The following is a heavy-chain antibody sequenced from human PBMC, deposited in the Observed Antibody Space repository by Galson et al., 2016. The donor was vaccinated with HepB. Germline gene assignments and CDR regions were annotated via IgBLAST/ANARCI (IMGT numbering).Heavy chain of an antibody. CDR3: ARLGYTFWTDRRTFNYFDP. Sequence: PALVKPTQTLTLTCTVSGFSLRNPTMGVSWIRQPPGRALEWLGHIFSNDEKSYRMSLKRRITISRDTAQSQVVLTMTNMDPVDTATYFCARLGYTFWTDRRTFNYFDPWGPGTLVTVSS. CDR1: GFSLRNPTMG. D-gene: IGHD3/OR15-3a*01. V-gene: IGHV2-26*01. J-gene: IGHJ5*02. CDR2: IFSNDEK.